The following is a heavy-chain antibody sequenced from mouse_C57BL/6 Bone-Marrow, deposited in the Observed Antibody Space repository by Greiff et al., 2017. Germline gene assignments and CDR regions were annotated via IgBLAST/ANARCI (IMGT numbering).Heavy chain of an antibody. J-gene: IGHJ4*01. V-gene: IGHV1-55*01. Sequence: QVQLQQPGAELVKPGASVKMSCKASGYTFTSYWITWVKQRPGQGLEWIGDIYPGSGSTNYNEKFKSKATLTVDTSSSTAYMQLTSLTSEDSAVFYGARSFRIFYYDYDVYAMDYWGQGTSVTVSS. CDR2: IYPGSGST. CDR1: GYTFTSYW. CDR3: ARSFRIFYYDYDVYAMDY. D-gene: IGHD2-4*01.